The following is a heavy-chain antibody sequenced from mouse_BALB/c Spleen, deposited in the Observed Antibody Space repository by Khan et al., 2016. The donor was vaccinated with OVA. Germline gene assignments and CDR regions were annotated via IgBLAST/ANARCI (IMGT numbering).Heavy chain of an antibody. D-gene: IGHD1-1*01. V-gene: IGHV1-4*01. Sequence: QVQLQQSGAELARPGASVKMSCKASGYTLTSYSMHWIKQRPGQGLEWIGNINPSNAYTNYNQKFKDKATLTADKSSSTAYMQLSSLTSEDSAVYYCARDFHYYGSRGALDYWGQGTSVTVSS. CDR1: GYTLTSYS. CDR3: ARDFHYYGSRGALDY. J-gene: IGHJ4*01. CDR2: INPSNAYT.